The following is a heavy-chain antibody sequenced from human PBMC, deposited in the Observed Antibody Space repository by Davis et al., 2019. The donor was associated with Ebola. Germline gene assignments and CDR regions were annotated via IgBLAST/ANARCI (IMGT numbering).Heavy chain of an antibody. CDR2: ISAYNGNT. J-gene: IGHJ6*02. V-gene: IGHV1-18*01. CDR3: ARGLSIAAAHYYYYGMDV. Sequence: ASVKVSCKASGYTFTSYGISWVRQAPGQGREWMGWISAYNGNTNYAQKLQGRVTMTTDTSTSTAYMELRSLRSDDTAVYYCARGLSIAAAHYYYYGMDVWGQGTTVTVSS. CDR1: GYTFTSYG. D-gene: IGHD6-13*01.